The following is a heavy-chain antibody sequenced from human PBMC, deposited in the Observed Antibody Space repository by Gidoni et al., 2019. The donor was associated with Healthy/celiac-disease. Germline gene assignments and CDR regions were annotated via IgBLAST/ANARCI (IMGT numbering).Heavy chain of an antibody. D-gene: IGHD2-15*01. Sequence: EVQLLESGGGLVQPGGSLRLSCAASGFTFSSYAMSWVRQAPGKGLEWVSAISGSGGSTYYADSVKGRFTISRDNSKNTLYLQMNSLRAEDTAVYYCAKFQRQSVAATLHDYYGMDVWGQGTTVTVSS. V-gene: IGHV3-23*01. J-gene: IGHJ6*02. CDR2: ISGSGGST. CDR1: GFTFSSYA. CDR3: AKFQRQSVAATLHDYYGMDV.